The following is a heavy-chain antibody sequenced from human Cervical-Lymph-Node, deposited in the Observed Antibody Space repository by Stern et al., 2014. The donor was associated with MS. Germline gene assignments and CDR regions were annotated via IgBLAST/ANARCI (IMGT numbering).Heavy chain of an antibody. CDR1: GYTFTSYY. D-gene: IGHD3-10*01. CDR2: INPSGGST. Sequence: QMQLVQSGAEVKKPGASVKVSCKASGYTFTSYYMHWVRQAPGQGLEWLGIINPSGGSTSYAQKFQGRVTMTRDTSTSTVYMELSSLRSEDTAVYYCARDKYDASGSYELGYWGQGTLVTVSS. V-gene: IGHV1-46*01. J-gene: IGHJ4*02. CDR3: ARDKYDASGSYELGY.